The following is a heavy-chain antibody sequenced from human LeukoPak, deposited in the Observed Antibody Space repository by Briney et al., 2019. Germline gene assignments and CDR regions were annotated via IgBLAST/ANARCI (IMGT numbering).Heavy chain of an antibody. V-gene: IGHV3-48*03. D-gene: IGHD4-23*01. CDR1: GFTFSSYE. CDR2: ISSSGSTI. CDR3: ARDYAVYGGNSNPYFDY. Sequence: GGSLRLSCAASGFTFSSYEMSWVRQAPGKGLEWVSYISSSGSTIYYADSVKGRFTISRGNAKNSLYLQMNSLRAEDTAVYYCARDYAVYGGNSNPYFDYWGQGTLVTVSS. J-gene: IGHJ4*02.